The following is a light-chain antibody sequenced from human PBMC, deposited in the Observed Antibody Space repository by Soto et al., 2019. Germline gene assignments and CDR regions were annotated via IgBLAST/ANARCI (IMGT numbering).Light chain of an antibody. CDR1: NIGNKR. V-gene: IGLV3-21*04. CDR2: YDS. CDR3: QVWDIMTDNYV. J-gene: IGLJ1*01. Sequence: SYELTQPPSVSVAPEKTATITCGGANIGNKRVHWYRQKPGQAPVLVISYDSDRPSGIPERFSGSNSGNTATLTISRVEAGDEADYYCQVWDIMTDNYVFGTGTKLTVL.